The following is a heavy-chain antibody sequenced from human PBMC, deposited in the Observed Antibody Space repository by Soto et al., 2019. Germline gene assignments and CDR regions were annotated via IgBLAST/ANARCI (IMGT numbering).Heavy chain of an antibody. CDR2: INPSGGSK. CDR3: ARVSSWSSFDY. CDR1: GYTFTSYY. D-gene: IGHD6-13*01. Sequence: QVQLVQSGAEVKKPGASVKVSCKASGYTFTSYYMHWVRQAPGQGLEWIGIINPSGGSKSYAQKFQGRVPMTSDTSTSTVSMELSILTSEDTAVYYCARVSSWSSFDYWGQGTLVTVSS. J-gene: IGHJ4*02. V-gene: IGHV1-46*01.